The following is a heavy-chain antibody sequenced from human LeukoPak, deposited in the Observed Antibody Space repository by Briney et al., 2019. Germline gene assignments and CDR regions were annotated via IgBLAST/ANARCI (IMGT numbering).Heavy chain of an antibody. V-gene: IGHV4-61*02. Sequence: KSAETLSLTCTVAGVSISSGSYYWGWLRQPAGKGLEWIGRIYASGSTNYNPSLKSRVTISVDTSKNQFSLKLSSVTAADTAVYYCARDAPGIAARRFDYWGQGTLVTVSS. CDR2: IYASGST. CDR3: ARDAPGIAARRFDY. CDR1: GVSISSGSYY. D-gene: IGHD6-6*01. J-gene: IGHJ4*02.